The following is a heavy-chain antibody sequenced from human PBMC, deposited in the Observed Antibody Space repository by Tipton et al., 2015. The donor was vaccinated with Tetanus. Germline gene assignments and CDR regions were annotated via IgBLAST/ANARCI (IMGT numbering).Heavy chain of an antibody. J-gene: IGHJ4*02. D-gene: IGHD3-22*01. CDR2: ISYSGST. Sequence: GLVKPSETLSLTCTVSGGSIRSGDYHWNWNRQPPGKGLEGLAYISYSGSTNSNYDLKSRITISRDTAKNQFSLKLTSVTAADTAVYYCARIHYDGSGYFDDWGQGAPVAVSP. V-gene: IGHV4-61*08. CDR1: GGSIRSGDYH. CDR3: ARIHYDGSGYFDD.